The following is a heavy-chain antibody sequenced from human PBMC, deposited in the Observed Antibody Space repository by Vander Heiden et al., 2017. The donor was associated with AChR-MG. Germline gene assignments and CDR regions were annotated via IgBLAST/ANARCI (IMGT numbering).Heavy chain of an antibody. V-gene: IGHV3-66*01. CDR2: IYSGGST. D-gene: IGHD3-9*01. J-gene: IGHJ4*02. CDR1: GFTVSNNY. CDR3: ARVRGVNDLLAGFDY. Sequence: EVQLVESGGGLVQPGGSLRLSCAASGFTVSNNYVSWVRQAPGKGLEWVSIIYSGGSTYYADSVMGRFSISRDKSKNTVFLQMNSLKVEDTAVYYCARVRGVNDLLAGFDYWGQGNLVTVSS.